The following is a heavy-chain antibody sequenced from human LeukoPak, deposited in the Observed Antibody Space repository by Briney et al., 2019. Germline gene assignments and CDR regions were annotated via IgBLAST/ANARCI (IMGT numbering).Heavy chain of an antibody. CDR1: GGSFSGYY. V-gene: IGHV4-34*01. CDR2: INHSGST. CDR3: ARGLPQDIVVVPAAMYYFDY. Sequence: SETLSLTCAVYGGSFSGYYWSWIRQPPGKGLEWIGEINHSGSTNYNPSLKSRVTISVDTSKNQFSLKLSSVTAADTAVYYCARGLPQDIVVVPAAMYYFDYWGQGTLVTVSS. J-gene: IGHJ4*02. D-gene: IGHD2-2*01.